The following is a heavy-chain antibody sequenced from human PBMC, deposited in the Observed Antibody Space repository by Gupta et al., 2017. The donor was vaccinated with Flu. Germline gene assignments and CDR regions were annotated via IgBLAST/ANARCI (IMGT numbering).Heavy chain of an antibody. Sequence: VQLVQSGTDVKKPGASLKVSCEASGYTFTDYYIHWVRQAPGQGLEWRGRVNPHSGSTNFEQKFQGRGTLAMDTSISTAYMELTRLRSDDTAVYYCAREKFCSTASCYRWFDPWGQGTLVIVSS. CDR3: AREKFCSTASCYRWFDP. D-gene: IGHD2-2*02. J-gene: IGHJ5*02. CDR2: VNPHSGST. V-gene: IGHV1-2*06. CDR1: GYTFTDYY.